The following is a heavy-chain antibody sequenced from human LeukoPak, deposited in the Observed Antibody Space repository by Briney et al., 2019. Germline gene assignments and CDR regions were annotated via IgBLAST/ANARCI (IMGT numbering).Heavy chain of an antibody. D-gene: IGHD3-22*01. CDR3: ARSSYYYDSSGYYPIPYFDY. CDR1: GYTFTGYY. V-gene: IGHV1-2*02. CDR2: INPNSGDT. J-gene: IGHJ4*02. Sequence: ASVKVSCKASGYTFTGYYMHWVRQAPGQGLEWMGWINPNSGDTNYAQKFQGRVTMTRDTSASTAYMELSSLRSEDMAVYYCARSSYYYDSSGYYPIPYFDYWGQGTLVTVSS.